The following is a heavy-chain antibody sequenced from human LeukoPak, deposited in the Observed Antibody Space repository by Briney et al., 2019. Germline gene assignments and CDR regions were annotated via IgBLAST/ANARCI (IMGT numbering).Heavy chain of an antibody. V-gene: IGHV4-4*02. D-gene: IGHD3-22*01. CDR1: GVSISSSNW. Sequence: PSETLSLTCAVSGVSISSSNWWSWVRQPPGKGLEWIGEIYHSGSTYYNPSLKSRVTISVDRSKNQFSLKLSSVTAADTAVYYCARKPVMSSAPMEAFDIWGQGTMVTVSS. CDR2: IYHSGST. J-gene: IGHJ3*02. CDR3: ARKPVMSSAPMEAFDI.